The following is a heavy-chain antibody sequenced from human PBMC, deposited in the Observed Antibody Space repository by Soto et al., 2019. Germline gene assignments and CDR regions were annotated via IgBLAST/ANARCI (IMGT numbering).Heavy chain of an antibody. CDR1: GFTFEDYA. CDR3: AKDSIRRSFSRSSTRARDAFDI. V-gene: IGHV3-9*01. D-gene: IGHD6-6*01. J-gene: IGHJ3*02. CDR2: ISWDSRSV. Sequence: GGSLRLSCAVSGFTFEDYAMHWVRQAPGKGLEWVSGISWDSRSVAYADSVKGRFTISRDNAENSLHLQMNSLRAEDTAVYYCAKDSIRRSFSRSSTRARDAFDIWGLGTMVTVSS.